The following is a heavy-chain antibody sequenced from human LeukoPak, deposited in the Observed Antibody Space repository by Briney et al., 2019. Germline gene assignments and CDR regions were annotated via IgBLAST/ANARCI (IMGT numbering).Heavy chain of an antibody. CDR1: GGSITSSHW. CDR2: IYDSGDT. D-gene: IGHD3-22*01. J-gene: IGHJ4*02. Sequence: PSETLSLTCGVSGGSITSSHWWSWVRQSPGKGLEWIGEIYDSGDTNYNPSLKSRVTMSVDKSKNRFSLKLSSVTAADTAIYYCARGFTQYYESSGTFDYWGQGVLVTVSS. V-gene: IGHV4-4*02. CDR3: ARGFTQYYESSGTFDY.